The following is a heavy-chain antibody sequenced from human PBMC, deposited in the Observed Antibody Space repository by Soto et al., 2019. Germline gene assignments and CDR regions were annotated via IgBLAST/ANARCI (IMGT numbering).Heavy chain of an antibody. CDR2: ISYDGRN. V-gene: IGHV3-30*04. D-gene: IGHD4-17*01. CDR3: ARDDYGFDP. Sequence: QEQLVESGGGVFQPGRSLRLSCAAFGFTFSNYAMHWVRQAPGKGLEWVTVISYDGRNKYADSVKGRFTISRDNSKNTLYLQMNSLRVEDTAVYYCARDDYGFDPWGQGTLVTVSS. J-gene: IGHJ5*02. CDR1: GFTFSNYA.